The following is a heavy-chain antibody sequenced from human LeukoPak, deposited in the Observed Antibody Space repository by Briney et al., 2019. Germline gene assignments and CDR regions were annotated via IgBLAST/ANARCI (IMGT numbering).Heavy chain of an antibody. V-gene: IGHV3-7*01. Sequence: GGSLRLSCAASGFSFSSNYWMSWVRPAPGKGLEWVANINQVGSEKYYVDSVKGRFTISRDNAKNSLYLQMSSLRAEDTAVYYCAREREGPYGGFDYWGREPWSPSPQ. CDR1: GFSFSSNYW. CDR3: AREREGPYGGFDY. D-gene: IGHD4-23*01. CDR2: INQVGSEK. J-gene: IGHJ4*02.